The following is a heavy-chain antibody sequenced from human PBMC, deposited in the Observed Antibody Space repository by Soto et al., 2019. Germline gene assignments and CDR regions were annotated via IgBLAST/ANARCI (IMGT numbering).Heavy chain of an antibody. CDR1: GFTFSSYS. Sequence: GGSLRLSCAASGFTFSSYSMNWVRQAPGKGLEWVSSISSSSSYIYYADSVKGRFTISRDNAKNSLYLQMNSLRAEDTAVYYCARDLKSSSLYFDYWGQGTLVTVSS. CDR2: ISSSSSYI. J-gene: IGHJ4*02. V-gene: IGHV3-21*01. CDR3: ARDLKSSSLYFDY. D-gene: IGHD6-6*01.